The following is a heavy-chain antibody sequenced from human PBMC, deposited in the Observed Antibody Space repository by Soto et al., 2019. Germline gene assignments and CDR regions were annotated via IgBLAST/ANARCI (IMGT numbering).Heavy chain of an antibody. CDR3: ATDGGPTYYYDSSGYSFDY. CDR2: FDPEDGET. J-gene: IGHJ4*02. Sequence: ASVKVSCKVSGYTLTELSMHWVRQAPGKGLEWMGGFDPEDGETIYAQKFQGRVTMTEDTSTDTAYMELSSLRSEDTAVYYCATDGGPTYYYDSSGYSFDYWGQGNLVTVSS. V-gene: IGHV1-24*01. CDR1: GYTLTELS. D-gene: IGHD3-22*01.